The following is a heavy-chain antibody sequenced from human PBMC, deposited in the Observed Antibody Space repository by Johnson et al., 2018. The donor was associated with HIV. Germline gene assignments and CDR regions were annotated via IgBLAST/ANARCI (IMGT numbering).Heavy chain of an antibody. V-gene: IGHV3-66*01. Sequence: VHLVESGGGLVQPGGSLRLSCVASGLTVSSNYMTWVRQSPGKGLECVSVIYSGGSTYYADSVRGRFTISRDNSRNTLYLQMSSLRVEDTAMYYCARDGESQQLPLGDAFDVWGQGTMVTVSP. CDR1: GLTVSSNY. CDR2: IYSGGST. D-gene: IGHD6-13*01. J-gene: IGHJ3*01. CDR3: ARDGESQQLPLGDAFDV.